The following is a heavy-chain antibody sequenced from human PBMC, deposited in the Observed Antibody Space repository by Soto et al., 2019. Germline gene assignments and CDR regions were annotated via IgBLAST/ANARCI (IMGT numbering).Heavy chain of an antibody. J-gene: IGHJ4*02. CDR1: GFTFSDYW. Sequence: EVQLVESGGGLVQPGGSLRLSCVASGFTFSDYWMNWVRQVPGKGLEWVANIKQDGSEIHYVDSVKGRFTISRDNAKNSLHLQMNSLRVEDTAVYYCVRSSGWTGDYWGQGILVTVSS. CDR2: IKQDGSEI. CDR3: VRSSGWTGDY. V-gene: IGHV3-7*04. D-gene: IGHD3-10*01.